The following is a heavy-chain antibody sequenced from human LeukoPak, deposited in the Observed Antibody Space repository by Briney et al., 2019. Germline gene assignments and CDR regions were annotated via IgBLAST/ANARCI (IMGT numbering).Heavy chain of an antibody. D-gene: IGHD3-10*01. CDR2: IFRTGST. V-gene: IGHV4-39*01. CDR3: ARQVGFYGSGSLNYFDP. J-gene: IGHJ5*01. Sequence: SETLSLTCAVSGGSIDSSSYYWGWIRQPPGKGLEWIGSIFRTGSTYYSASLKSRVSISVDTSKNHIALKLTSVTASDTAVYFCARQVGFYGSGSLNYFDPWGQGILVSVS. CDR1: GGSIDSSSYY.